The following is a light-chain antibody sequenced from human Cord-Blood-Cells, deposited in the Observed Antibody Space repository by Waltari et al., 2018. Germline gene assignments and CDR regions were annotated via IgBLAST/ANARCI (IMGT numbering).Light chain of an antibody. CDR2: YDS. V-gene: IGLV3-21*04. CDR3: QVWDSSSDQV. CDR1: NIGSKS. J-gene: IGLJ3*02. Sequence: SYVLTQPPSVSVAPGKTARITCGGNNIGSKSVHWYQQKPGQAPVLVIYYDSDRPSGSPERFSGSNSRNTATLSISRVEAGDEADYYCQVWDSSSDQVFGGGTKLTVL.